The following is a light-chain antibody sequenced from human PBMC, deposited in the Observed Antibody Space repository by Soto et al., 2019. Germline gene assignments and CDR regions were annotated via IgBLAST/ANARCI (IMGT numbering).Light chain of an antibody. CDR3: QQRSNWPPKYT. CDR2: DAS. J-gene: IGKJ2*01. Sequence: EIVLTQSPATLSLSPGERATLSCRASQSVSSYLAWYQQKPGQAPRLLIYDASNRATGIPVRFSGSGSGTDFTLTISSREPEDFAVYYCQQRSNWPPKYTFGQGTKLEIK. CDR1: QSVSSY. V-gene: IGKV3-11*01.